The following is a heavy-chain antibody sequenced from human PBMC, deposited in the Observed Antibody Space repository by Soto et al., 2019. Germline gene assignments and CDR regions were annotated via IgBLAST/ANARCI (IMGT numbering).Heavy chain of an antibody. D-gene: IGHD4-17*01. CDR3: ARAFTVTTGGAIYYYYIDV. V-gene: IGHV1-8*01. J-gene: IGHJ6*03. CDR1: GYTFTSYY. CDR2: MNPNSGNT. Sequence: ASVKVSCNASGYTFTSYYSNWVRQATGQGLEWMGWMNPNSGNTGYAQKFQGRVTMTRNTSISTAYMELSSLRSEDTAVYYCARAFTVTTGGAIYYYYIDVWGKGTTVTVSS.